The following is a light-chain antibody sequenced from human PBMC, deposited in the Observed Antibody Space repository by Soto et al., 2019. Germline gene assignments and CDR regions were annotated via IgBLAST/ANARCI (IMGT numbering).Light chain of an antibody. CDR1: QSVSSSY. J-gene: IGKJ1*01. Sequence: ESVLTQSPGTLSLSPGEKATLSCRASQSVSSSYLAWYQQKPGQAPRLLIYGASSRATGITDRFSGSGSGTDFNLAVSRLDPEDFTMYYCQQFGSSSWTFGHGTKVEIK. CDR3: QQFGSSSWT. CDR2: GAS. V-gene: IGKV3-20*01.